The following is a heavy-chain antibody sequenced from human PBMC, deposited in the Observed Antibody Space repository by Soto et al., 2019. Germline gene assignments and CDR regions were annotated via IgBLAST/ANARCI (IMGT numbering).Heavy chain of an antibody. CDR3: ARANSYSEY. Sequence: PSETLSLTCTVSGRSINNHYWSWIRQPPGKGLEWIGYIYYTGSTNYNPSLKSRVTMSVDTSKNQCSLNLTSLLAADTAIYYCARANSYSEYWGQGTLVTVSS. CDR1: GRSINNHY. CDR2: IYYTGST. V-gene: IGHV4-59*11. J-gene: IGHJ4*02. D-gene: IGHD7-27*01.